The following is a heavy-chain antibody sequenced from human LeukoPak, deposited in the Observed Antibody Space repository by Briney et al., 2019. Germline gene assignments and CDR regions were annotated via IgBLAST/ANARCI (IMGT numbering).Heavy chain of an antibody. D-gene: IGHD5-24*01. J-gene: IGHJ6*02. CDR3: ARGRWALGYYYYGMDV. CDR1: GGSFSGYY. CDR2: INHSGST. V-gene: IGHV4-34*01. Sequence: SETLSLTCAVYGGSFSGYYWSWIRQPPGKGLEGIGEINHSGSTNYNPSLKSRVTISVDTFKNQFSLKLSSVTAADTAVYYCARGRWALGYYYYGMDVWGQGTTVTVSS.